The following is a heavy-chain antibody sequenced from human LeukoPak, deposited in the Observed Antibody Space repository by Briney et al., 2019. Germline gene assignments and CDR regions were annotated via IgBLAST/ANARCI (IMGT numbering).Heavy chain of an antibody. J-gene: IGHJ4*02. Sequence: SVKVSCKASGGTFSSYAISWVRQAPGQGLEWMGGIIPIFGTANYAQKFQGRVTITADKSTSTAYMELSSLRSEDTAVYYCARGSSGSYYGSSHSFDYWGQGTLVTVSS. CDR2: IIPIFGTA. V-gene: IGHV1-69*06. CDR3: ARGSSGSYYGSSHSFDY. D-gene: IGHD1-26*01. CDR1: GGTFSSYA.